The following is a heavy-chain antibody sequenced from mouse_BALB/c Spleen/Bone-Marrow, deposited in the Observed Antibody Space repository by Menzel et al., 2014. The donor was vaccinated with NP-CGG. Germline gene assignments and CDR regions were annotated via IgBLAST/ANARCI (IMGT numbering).Heavy chain of an antibody. J-gene: IGHJ2*01. CDR1: GYTFTSYW. Sequence: QVQLQQSGAELVRPGASVKLSCKASGYTFTSYWINWVKQRPGQGLEWNGNTYPSDSYTNYNQKFKDKATLTVDKSSSTAYMQLSSPTSEDSAVYYCTRSYGSSYEYYFDYWGQGTTLTVSS. D-gene: IGHD1-1*01. V-gene: IGHV1-69*02. CDR3: TRSYGSSYEYYFDY. CDR2: TYPSDSYT.